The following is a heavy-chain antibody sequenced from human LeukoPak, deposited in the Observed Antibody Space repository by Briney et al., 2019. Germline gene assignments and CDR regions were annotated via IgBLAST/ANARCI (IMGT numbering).Heavy chain of an antibody. J-gene: IGHJ4*02. D-gene: IGHD4-11*01. V-gene: IGHV3-11*01. Sequence: PGGTLRLACAASGFTFSDYYRSWIRQPPGKGLEWVAYISSSGSTVYYADSVKGLFTSSRANPKNSLYLQMNSLRAENTALYYCARDYSNYEYYFEYWGQGTLVTVSS. CDR1: GFTFSDYY. CDR3: ARDYSNYEYYFEY. CDR2: ISSSGSTV.